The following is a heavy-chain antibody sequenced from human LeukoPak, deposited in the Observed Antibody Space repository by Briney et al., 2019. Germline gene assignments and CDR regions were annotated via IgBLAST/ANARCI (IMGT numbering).Heavy chain of an antibody. Sequence: EGSLRLSCAASGFTFSSYARSWVRQAPGKGLEWISAISGSGGSTYYADSVKGRFTISRHNSKNTLYLQMNSLRSEDTAVYYCARDGDGDYVDYWGQGTLVTVSS. J-gene: IGHJ4*02. CDR2: ISGSGGST. D-gene: IGHD2-21*02. V-gene: IGHV3-23*01. CDR3: ARDGDGDYVDY. CDR1: GFTFSSYA.